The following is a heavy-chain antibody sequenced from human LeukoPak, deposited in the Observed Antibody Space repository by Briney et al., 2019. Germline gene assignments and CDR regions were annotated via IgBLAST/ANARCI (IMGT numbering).Heavy chain of an antibody. CDR1: GFTFSSYA. V-gene: IGHV3-30-3*01. D-gene: IGHD6-19*01. CDR2: ISYDGSNK. CDR3: CSGWYYYYYGMDV. J-gene: IGHJ6*02. Sequence: GGTLRLSCAASGFTFSSYAMHWVRQAPGKGLEWVAVISYDGSNKYYADSVKGRFTISRDNSKNTLYLQMNSLRAEDTAVYYCCSGWYYYYYGMDVWGQGTTVTVSS.